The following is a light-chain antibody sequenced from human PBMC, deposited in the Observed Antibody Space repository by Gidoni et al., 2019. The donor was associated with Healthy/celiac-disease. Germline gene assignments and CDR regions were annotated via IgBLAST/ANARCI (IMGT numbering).Light chain of an antibody. J-gene: IGLJ1*01. CDR2: DGS. Sequence: SYLLTPPPSASVASGQTARITCGGNTNGSTRVHWYQQKAGQAPVMVYYDGSDRHSEIPERCSGSNSGNTATLTISRVEAGDEADYYCQVWDSSSDHYVFGTGTKVTVL. CDR3: QVWDSSSDHYV. V-gene: IGLV3-21*02. CDR1: TNGSTR.